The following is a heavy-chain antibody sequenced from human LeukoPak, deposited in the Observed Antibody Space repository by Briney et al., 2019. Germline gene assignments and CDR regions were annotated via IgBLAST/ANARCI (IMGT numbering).Heavy chain of an antibody. J-gene: IGHJ6*03. D-gene: IGHD3-10*01. CDR2: IYPGDSDA. CDR3: ARQMVKGSGSYYKIYYYYCMDV. V-gene: IGHV5-51*01. CDR1: GYSFSNYW. Sequence: GESLKISCKGLGYSFSNYWIGWVRQMPGKGLEWMGIIYPGDSDATYSPSFQGQVTISADKSISTAYLQWSSLKASDTAMYYCARQMVKGSGSYYKIYYYYCMDVWGKGTTVTVSS.